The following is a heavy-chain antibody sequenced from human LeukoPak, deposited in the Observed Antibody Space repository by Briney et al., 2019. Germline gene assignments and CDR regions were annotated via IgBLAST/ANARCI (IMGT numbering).Heavy chain of an antibody. J-gene: IGHJ4*02. D-gene: IGHD2-15*01. CDR2: ISYDGSDK. Sequence: GGFLRLSCAASGFTFSSYAMYWVRQAPGKGLEWVAVISYDGSDKFYADSVKGRFTISRDNSKNTLYLQMNSLRAEDTAVYYCAKYSLIAAVPRGFDYWGQGTLVTVSS. V-gene: IGHV3-30*04. CDR1: GFTFSSYA. CDR3: AKYSLIAAVPRGFDY.